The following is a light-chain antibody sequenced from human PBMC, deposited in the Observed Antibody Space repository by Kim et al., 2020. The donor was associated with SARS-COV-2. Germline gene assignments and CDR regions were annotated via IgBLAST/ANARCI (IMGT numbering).Light chain of an antibody. J-gene: IGKJ1*01. V-gene: IGKV3-15*01. CDR2: GAS. CDR3: QHYDNWPPWT. CDR1: QSVSSN. Sequence: SPEERATLSCRVSQSVSSNLAWYQQKPGQAPRLLIYGASTRATGIPARFSGSGSGTEFTLTISSLQSEDFAVYYCQHYDNWPPWTFGQGTKVDIK.